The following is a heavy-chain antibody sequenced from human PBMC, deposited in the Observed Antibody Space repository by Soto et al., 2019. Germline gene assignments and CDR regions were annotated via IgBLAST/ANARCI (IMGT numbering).Heavy chain of an antibody. CDR1: GYNFINYG. CDR3: VRDLDGSGSYYTDY. D-gene: IGHD3-10*01. V-gene: IGHV1-18*01. J-gene: IGHJ4*02. CDR2: IRVHKGNT. Sequence: QVHLVQSGVEVKKPGASVKVSCTASGYNFINYGITWVRQAPGQGLEWMGWIRVHKGNTNYAQKFQGRVTMSTDTSTSTAYMELRSLRPDDTAVYYCVRDLDGSGSYYTDYWGPGTLVIVSS.